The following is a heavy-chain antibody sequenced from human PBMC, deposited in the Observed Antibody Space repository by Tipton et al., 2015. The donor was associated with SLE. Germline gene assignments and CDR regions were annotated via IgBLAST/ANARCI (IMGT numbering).Heavy chain of an antibody. CDR1: GYAFYGYY. D-gene: IGHD6-19*01. CDR3: AIAVAGTFFFDY. J-gene: IGHJ4*02. CDR2: IIPSGISV. Sequence: QSGPEVKKPGASVKVSCRASGYAFYGYYMHWVRQAPGQGLEWMGIIIPSGISVTYAQKFEGRVTITRDTSTATVYMELSSLRSDDTAIYYCAIAVAGTFFFDYWGQGTLVTVSS. V-gene: IGHV1-46*02.